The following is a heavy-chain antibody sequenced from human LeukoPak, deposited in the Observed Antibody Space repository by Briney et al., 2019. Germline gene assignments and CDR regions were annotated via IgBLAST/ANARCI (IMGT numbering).Heavy chain of an antibody. CDR3: TTDLAMVRGVTPYYYYYDMDV. Sequence: GGSLRLSCAASGFTFSNAWMSWVRQAPGKGLEWVGRIKSKTDGGTTDYAAPVKCRFTISRDDSKNTLYLQMNSLKTEDTAVYYCTTDLAMVRGVTPYYYYYDMDVWGQGTTVTVSS. V-gene: IGHV3-15*01. D-gene: IGHD3-10*01. CDR1: GFTFSNAW. J-gene: IGHJ6*02. CDR2: IKSKTDGGTT.